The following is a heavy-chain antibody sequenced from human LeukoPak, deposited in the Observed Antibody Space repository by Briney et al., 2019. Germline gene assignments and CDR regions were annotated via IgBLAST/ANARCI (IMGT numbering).Heavy chain of an antibody. CDR1: GGTFSSYA. CDR2: IIPIFGTA. D-gene: IGHD5-24*01. Sequence: ASVMVSCKASGGTFSSYAISWVRQAPGQGLEWMGGIIPIFGTANYAQKFQGRVTITTDESTSTAYMELSSLRSEDTAVYYCARVCRDGYLMDYWGQGTLVTVSS. V-gene: IGHV1-69*05. CDR3: ARVCRDGYLMDY. J-gene: IGHJ4*02.